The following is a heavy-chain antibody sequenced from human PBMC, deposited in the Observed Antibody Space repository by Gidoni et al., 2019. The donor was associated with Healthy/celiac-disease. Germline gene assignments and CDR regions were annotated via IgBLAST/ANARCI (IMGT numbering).Heavy chain of an antibody. V-gene: IGHV3-73*01. J-gene: IGHJ6*03. CDR1: GFPFSGSA. Sequence: EVQLVESGGGLVQPGGSLKLSCAASGFPFSGSAMHWVRQASGKGLEWVGRIRSKANSYATAYAASVKGRFTISRDDSKNTAYLQMNSLKTEDTAVYYCTRLDFYYYMDVWGKGTTVTVSS. CDR3: TRLDFYYYMDV. CDR2: IRSKANSYAT.